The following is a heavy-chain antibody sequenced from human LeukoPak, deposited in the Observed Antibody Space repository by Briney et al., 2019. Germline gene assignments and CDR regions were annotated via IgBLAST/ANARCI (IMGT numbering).Heavy chain of an antibody. CDR3: ARRNQAAAGHEVDY. Sequence: PSETLSLTFTVTGSSIIGYFWPWIRQPPGKGLEWIGYIYGSGNTFYNPSLKSRVTISVDTSKTQFYLNLISVTAADTAVYYCARRNQAAAGHEVDYWGQGTLVTVSS. J-gene: IGHJ4*02. V-gene: IGHV4-59*08. CDR2: IYGSGNT. D-gene: IGHD6-13*01. CDR1: GSSIIGYF.